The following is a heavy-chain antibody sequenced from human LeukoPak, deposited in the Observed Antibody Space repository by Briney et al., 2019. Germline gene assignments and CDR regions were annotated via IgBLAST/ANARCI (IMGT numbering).Heavy chain of an antibody. CDR2: IYTSGST. Sequence: SETLSLTCTVSGGSISTDYWTWIRQPAGKGLEWIRLIYTSGSTNYNPSLKSRVTMSVDTSKNQFFLKLTSVTAADTAVYYCASDFGYWGQGTLVTVSS. CDR3: ASDFGY. J-gene: IGHJ4*02. D-gene: IGHD3-10*01. V-gene: IGHV4-4*07. CDR1: GGSISTDY.